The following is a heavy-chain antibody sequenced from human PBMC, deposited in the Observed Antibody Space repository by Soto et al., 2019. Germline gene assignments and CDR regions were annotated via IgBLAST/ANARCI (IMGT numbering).Heavy chain of an antibody. D-gene: IGHD3-9*01. V-gene: IGHV3-64*01. CDR3: ARGLPLLLTGFDAFDI. CDR2: ISSNGGST. Sequence: PGGSLRLSCAAYGFTFSSCAMHWVRQAPGKGLEYVSAISSNGGSTYYANSVKGRFTISRDNSKNTLYLQMGSLRAEDMAVYYCARGLPLLLTGFDAFDIWGQGTMVTVSS. CDR1: GFTFSSCA. J-gene: IGHJ3*02.